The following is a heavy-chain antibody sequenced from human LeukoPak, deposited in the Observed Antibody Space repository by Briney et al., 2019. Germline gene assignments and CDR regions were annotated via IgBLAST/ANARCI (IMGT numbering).Heavy chain of an antibody. CDR3: ARAYWDPPYFDY. V-gene: IGHV1-18*04. CDR1: GYTFTGYY. J-gene: IGHJ4*02. D-gene: IGHD2-8*02. CDR2: VNTYSGKT. Sequence: ASVKVSCKASGYTFTGYYMHWVRQAPGQGLEWMGWVNTYSGKTRFAQKFQGRVTMTTDTSTSTVYMELRSLRSGDTAVYFCARAYWDPPYFDYWGQGTRFIVSS.